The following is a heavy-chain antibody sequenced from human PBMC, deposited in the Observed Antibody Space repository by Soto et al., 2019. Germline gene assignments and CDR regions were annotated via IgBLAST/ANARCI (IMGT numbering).Heavy chain of an antibody. D-gene: IGHD7-27*01. CDR2: ISHSGSI. V-gene: IGHV4-59*08. CDR3: ARGGGPNWGFFIY. Sequence: SETLSLTCTVSGGSISSYYWSWIRQPPGKGVEWIGYISHSGSIDYNPSLKSRVAISMDTSKNQFSLKLSSVTAADTAVYYCARGGGPNWGFFIYWGQGTLVTVSS. J-gene: IGHJ4*02. CDR1: GGSISSYY.